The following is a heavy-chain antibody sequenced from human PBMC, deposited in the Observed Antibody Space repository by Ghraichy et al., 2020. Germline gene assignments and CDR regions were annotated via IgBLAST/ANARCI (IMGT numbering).Heavy chain of an antibody. CDR3: ATNFWGRSSSAAGRNYYYYGMDV. V-gene: IGHV5-51*01. Sequence: GESLNISCKGLGYTFTYYWIAWVRQMPGKGLEWMGIIYPGDSDTRYSLPFQGQVTISADKSISTAYLQWSSLKASDTAMYYCATNFWGRSSSAAGRNYYYYGMDVWGQGTTVTVSS. CDR2: IYPGDSDT. J-gene: IGHJ6*02. D-gene: IGHD6-6*01. CDR1: GYTFTYYW.